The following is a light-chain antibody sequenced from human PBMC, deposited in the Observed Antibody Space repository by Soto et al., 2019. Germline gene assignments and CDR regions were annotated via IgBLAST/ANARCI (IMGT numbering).Light chain of an antibody. CDR1: SSNIGSNT. CDR2: SND. V-gene: IGLV1-44*01. Sequence: QLVLTQAPSASGTPGQRVTISCSGSSSNIGSNTVTWYQQVPGTAPKLLIYSNDQRPSGVPDRFSGSKSGTSASLAIAGLQSEDEADYYYAAWDDSLNGWVFGGGTKLTVL. J-gene: IGLJ3*02. CDR3: AAWDDSLNGWV.